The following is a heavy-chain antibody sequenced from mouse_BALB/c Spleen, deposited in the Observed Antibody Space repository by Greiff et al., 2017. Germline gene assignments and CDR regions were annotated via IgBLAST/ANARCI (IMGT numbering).Heavy chain of an antibody. CDR2: IWSGGST. J-gene: IGHJ4*01. D-gene: IGHD2-14*01. CDR3: ARSRYNYTMDY. V-gene: IGHV2-4-1*01. Sequence: QVQLKESGPGPVQPSQSLSITCTVSGFSLTRYGVHWVCQSPGKGLEWLGVIWSGGSTDYNAAFISRLSISKDNSKSQVFFKMNSLQADDTAIYYCARSRYNYTMDYWDQGTSVTVSS. CDR1: GFSLTRYG.